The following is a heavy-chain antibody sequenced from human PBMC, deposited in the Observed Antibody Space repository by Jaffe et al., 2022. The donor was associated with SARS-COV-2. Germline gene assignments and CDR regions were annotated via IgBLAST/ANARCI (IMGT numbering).Heavy chain of an antibody. Sequence: EVQLVESGGGLVQPGGSLRLSCAASGFTFSSYWMHWVRQVPGKGLVWVSRINSDGSGTSYADSVKGRFTISRDNAKNTLYLQMNSLRAEDTAVYYCEADGYNYLLDYWGRGTLVTVSS. CDR2: INSDGSGT. CDR3: EADGYNYLLDY. D-gene: IGHD5-12*01. CDR1: GFTFSSYW. J-gene: IGHJ4*02. V-gene: IGHV3-74*01.